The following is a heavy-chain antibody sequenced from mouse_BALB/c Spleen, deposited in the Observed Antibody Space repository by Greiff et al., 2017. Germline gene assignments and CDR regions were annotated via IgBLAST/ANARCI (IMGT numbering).Heavy chain of an antibody. J-gene: IGHJ4*01. V-gene: IGHV1-7*01. CDR3: ARPIYYDYDYAMDY. CDR1: GYTFTSYW. CDR2: INPSTGYT. Sequence: QVQLQQSGAELAKPGASVKMSCKASGYTFTSYWMHWVKQRPGQGLEWIGYINPSTGYTEYNQKFKDKATLTADKSSSTAYMQLSSLTSEDSAVYYCARPIYYDYDYAMDYWGQGTSVTVSS. D-gene: IGHD2-4*01.